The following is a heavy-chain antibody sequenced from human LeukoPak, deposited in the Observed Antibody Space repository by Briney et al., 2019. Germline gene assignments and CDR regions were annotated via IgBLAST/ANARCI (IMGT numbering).Heavy chain of an antibody. Sequence: GESLKISCKGSGYSFTDYWIGWVRQMPGEGLQRMGIIYPDDSDIRYSPSFQGQVTISADKSIITPYLQWSSLKASDTAMYYCARHGRGSRSPNAFDIWGQGTMVTVSS. D-gene: IGHD3-10*01. J-gene: IGHJ3*02. CDR3: ARHGRGSRSPNAFDI. V-gene: IGHV5-51*01. CDR2: IYPDDSDI. CDR1: GYSFTDYW.